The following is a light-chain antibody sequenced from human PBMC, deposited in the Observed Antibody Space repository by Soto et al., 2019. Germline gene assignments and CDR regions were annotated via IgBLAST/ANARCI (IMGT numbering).Light chain of an antibody. CDR2: DVN. V-gene: IGLV2-14*03. CDR1: SSDVGGYNY. J-gene: IGLJ3*02. CDR3: VSFTSSSTVV. Sequence: QSALTQPASASGSPGQSITIPCTGTSSDVGGYNYVSWYQQHPGKAPKLMIYDVNNRPSGVSTRFSGSKSGNTASLTVSVLQPEDEADYYCVSFTSSSTVVFGGGTKLTVL.